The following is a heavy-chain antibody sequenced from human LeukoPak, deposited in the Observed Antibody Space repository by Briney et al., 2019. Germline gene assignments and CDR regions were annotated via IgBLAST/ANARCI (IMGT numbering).Heavy chain of an antibody. CDR2: IYTSGST. CDR1: GGSISSGSYY. J-gene: IGHJ4*02. D-gene: IGHD6-19*01. CDR3: ARTYSSGGEAFFY. Sequence: SETLSLTCTVSGGSISSGSYYWSWIRQPAGKGLEWIGRIYTSGSTNYNPSLKSRVTISVDTSKNQFSLKLSSVTAADTAVYYCARTYSSGGEAFFYWGQGTLVTVSS. V-gene: IGHV4-61*02.